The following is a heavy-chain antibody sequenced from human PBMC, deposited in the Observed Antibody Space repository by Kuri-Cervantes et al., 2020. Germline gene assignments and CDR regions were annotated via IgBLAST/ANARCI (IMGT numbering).Heavy chain of an antibody. V-gene: IGHV4-39*07. CDR3: AKTNSYGYVWEFDY. D-gene: IGHD5-18*01. J-gene: IGHJ4*02. Sequence: WVRQPPGKGLEWIGSIYYSGSTYYNPSLKSRVTISVDTSKNQFSLKLSSVTAADTAVYYCAKTNSYGYVWEFDYWGQGTLVTVSS. CDR2: IYYSGST.